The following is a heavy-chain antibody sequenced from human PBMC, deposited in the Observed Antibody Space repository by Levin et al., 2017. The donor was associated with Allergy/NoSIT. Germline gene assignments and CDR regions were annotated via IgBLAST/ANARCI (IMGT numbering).Heavy chain of an antibody. J-gene: IGHJ6*02. CDR2: IYYSGSA. CDR3: AGEPNSPYYYSYGLDV. V-gene: IGHV4-39*07. D-gene: IGHD2/OR15-2a*01. Sequence: PSETLSLTCTVSGGSISSDSYYWAWIRQPPGKGLEWIGSIYYSGSAYYNPSLKTRLTISVDTSKNQFSLRLNSVTAADPAVYYCAGEPNSPYYYSYGLDVWGQGTTVTVSS. CDR1: GGSISSDSYY.